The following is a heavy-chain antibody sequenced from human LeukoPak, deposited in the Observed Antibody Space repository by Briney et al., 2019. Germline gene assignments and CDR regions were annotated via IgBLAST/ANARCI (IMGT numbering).Heavy chain of an antibody. D-gene: IGHD3-9*01. Sequence: GGSLRLSCAASGFTFSNYGIHWVRQAPGKGLEWVGFIGFDGTTKYYGDSVKGRFTISRDNSKNTLYLQMNSLRDVDTAVYYCAKGYYDILTGYYMGAYWGQGTLVTVSS. CDR2: IGFDGTTK. V-gene: IGHV3-30*02. CDR1: GFTFSNYG. J-gene: IGHJ4*02. CDR3: AKGYYDILTGYYMGAY.